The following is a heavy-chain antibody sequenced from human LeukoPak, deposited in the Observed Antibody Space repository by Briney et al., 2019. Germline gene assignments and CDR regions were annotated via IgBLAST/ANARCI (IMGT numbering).Heavy chain of an antibody. Sequence: GGSLRLSCAASGFTFSSYAMSWVRQAPGKGLEWVSAISGSGGSTYYADSVKGRFTISRDNSKNTLYLQMNSLRAEDTAVYYCAKGPPSTYCSSTSCRTYDAFDIWGQGTMVTVSS. J-gene: IGHJ3*02. V-gene: IGHV3-23*01. D-gene: IGHD2-2*01. CDR3: AKGPPSTYCSSTSCRTYDAFDI. CDR2: ISGSGGST. CDR1: GFTFSSYA.